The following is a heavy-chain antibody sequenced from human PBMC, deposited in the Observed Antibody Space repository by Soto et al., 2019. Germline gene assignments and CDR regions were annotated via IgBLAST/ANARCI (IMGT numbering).Heavy chain of an antibody. CDR1: CGYFSGFY. CDR2: IYYSGST. J-gene: IGHJ5*02. CDR3: ARHGIAARPGWFDP. V-gene: IGHV4-34*01. Sequence: SVTLCLTCAVECGYFSGFYWSWIRQPPGKGLEWIGSIYYSGSTYYNPSLKSRVTISVDTSKNQFSLKLSSVTAADTAVYYCARHGIAARPGWFDPWGQGTLVTVSS. D-gene: IGHD6-6*01.